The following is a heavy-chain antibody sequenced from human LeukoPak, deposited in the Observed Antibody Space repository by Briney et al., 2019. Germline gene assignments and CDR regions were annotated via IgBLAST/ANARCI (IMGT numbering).Heavy chain of an antibody. V-gene: IGHV3-7*01. CDR3: TRAFGGSYSSTVDY. J-gene: IGHJ4*02. CDR2: INGDGRDK. Sequence: PGGSLRLSCAASGLNFNSHWMSWVRQAPGKGLEWVANINGDGRDKYYVDSVKGRFTISRDNPKSTLYLQMNSLRPEDTAVYYCTRAFGGSYSSTVDYWGQGTLVTVSS. CDR1: GLNFNSHW. D-gene: IGHD1-26*01.